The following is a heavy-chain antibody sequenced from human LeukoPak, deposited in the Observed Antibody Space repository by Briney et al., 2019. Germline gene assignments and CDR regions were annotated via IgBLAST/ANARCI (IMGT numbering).Heavy chain of an antibody. J-gene: IGHJ4*02. Sequence: GASVKVSCKASGYTFTSYGISWVRQAPGQGLEWMGWISAYNGNTNYAQKLQGRVTMTTDTSTSTAYMELRSLRSDDAAVYYCARDLSPYYYDSSGYSSYFDYWGQGTLVTVSS. V-gene: IGHV1-18*01. D-gene: IGHD3-22*01. CDR1: GYTFTSYG. CDR2: ISAYNGNT. CDR3: ARDLSPYYYDSSGYSSYFDY.